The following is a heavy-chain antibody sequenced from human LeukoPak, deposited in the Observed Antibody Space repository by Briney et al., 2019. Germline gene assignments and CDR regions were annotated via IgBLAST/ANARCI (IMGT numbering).Heavy chain of an antibody. V-gene: IGHV3-21*01. CDR3: ASYFWSGSRYYFDY. Sequence: GGSLRLSCAASGFSFMNAWMIWVRQAPGKGLEWVSSISSSSSYIYYADSVKGRFTISRDNAKNSLYLQMNSLRAEDTAVYYCASYFWSGSRYYFDYWGQGTLVTVSS. D-gene: IGHD3-3*01. CDR2: ISSSSSYI. CDR1: GFSFMNAW. J-gene: IGHJ4*02.